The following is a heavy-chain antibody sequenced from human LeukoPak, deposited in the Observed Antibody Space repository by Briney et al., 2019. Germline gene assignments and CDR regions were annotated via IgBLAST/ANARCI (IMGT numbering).Heavy chain of an antibody. D-gene: IGHD3-10*01. Sequence: GASVKVSCKASGYTFTSYGISWVRQAPGQGLEWMGWISAYNGNTNYAQKLQGRVTMTTDTSTSTAYMELRSLRSDDTAVYYCARGKIYYGSGSYYKSPYYFDYWGQGTLVTVSS. V-gene: IGHV1-18*01. CDR3: ARGKIYYGSGSYYKSPYYFDY. CDR1: GYTFTSYG. J-gene: IGHJ4*02. CDR2: ISAYNGNT.